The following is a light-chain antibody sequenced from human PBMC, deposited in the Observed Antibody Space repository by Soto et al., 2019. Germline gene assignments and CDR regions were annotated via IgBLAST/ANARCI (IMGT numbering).Light chain of an antibody. CDR2: DAS. CDR1: QSVSSY. V-gene: IGKV3-20*01. CDR3: QQYGSSPIT. Sequence: EIVLTQSPATLSLSPGERATLSCRASQSVSSYLAWYQQKPGQAPRLLISDASGRATGIPDRFSGSGSETDFSLTINRLEPEDFAVYFCQQYGSSPITFGQGTRLEIK. J-gene: IGKJ5*01.